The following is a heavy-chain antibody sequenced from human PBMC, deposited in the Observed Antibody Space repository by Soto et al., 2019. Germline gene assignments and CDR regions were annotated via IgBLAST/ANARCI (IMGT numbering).Heavy chain of an antibody. V-gene: IGHV4-39*01. J-gene: IGHJ5*02. CDR3: ARDYGSGNWFDP. CDR1: GGSITTTTYY. D-gene: IGHD3-10*01. CDR2: IFYSGTT. Sequence: QLQLQESGPGLVKPSETLSLTCTVSGGSITTTTYYWAWIRQPPGKGLEWIGSIFYSGTTYYSPSLKSRVTISVDTSKNQFSLSLTSVTAADTAVYYCARDYGSGNWFDPWGQGTLVTVSS.